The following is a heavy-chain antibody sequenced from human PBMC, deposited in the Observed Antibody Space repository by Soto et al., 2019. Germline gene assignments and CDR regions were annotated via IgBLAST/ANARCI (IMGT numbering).Heavy chain of an antibody. CDR3: ARDSFVVVGSATRRMVFDI. Sequence: ASLKVSCKASGYTFTSYGISWVRQAPGQGLEWMGWISAYNGNTNYAQKLQGRVTMTTDTSTSTAYMELRSLRSDDTAVYYCARDSFVVVGSATRRMVFDIWGQGTMVTV. CDR1: GYTFTSYG. CDR2: ISAYNGNT. D-gene: IGHD2-15*01. V-gene: IGHV1-18*01. J-gene: IGHJ3*02.